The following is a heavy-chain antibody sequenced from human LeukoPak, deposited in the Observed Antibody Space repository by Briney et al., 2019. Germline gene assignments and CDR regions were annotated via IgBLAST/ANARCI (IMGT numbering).Heavy chain of an antibody. CDR2: MNPNSGNT. V-gene: IGHV1-8*01. CDR1: GYTFTSYD. D-gene: IGHD2-15*01. CDR3: ARGSSVVVAATPVDY. Sequence: ASVKVSFKASGYTFTSYDINWVRQATGQGLEWMGWMNPNSGNTGYAQKFQGRVTMTRNTSISTAYMELSSLRSEHTAVYYCARGSSVVVAATPVDYWGQGTLVTVSS. J-gene: IGHJ4*02.